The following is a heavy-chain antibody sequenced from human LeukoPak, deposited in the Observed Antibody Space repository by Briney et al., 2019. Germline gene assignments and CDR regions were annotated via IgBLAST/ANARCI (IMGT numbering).Heavy chain of an antibody. Sequence: ASVKVSCKASGYTFTSYGISWVRQAPGQGLEWMGWISAYNGNTNYAQKLQGRVTMTTDTSTSTAYMELRSLRSDDTAVYYCARDSGRIVVVPNPYYYYGMDVWGQGTTVTVSS. D-gene: IGHD3-22*01. CDR1: GYTFTSYG. CDR3: ARDSGRIVVVPNPYYYYGMDV. CDR2: ISAYNGNT. J-gene: IGHJ6*02. V-gene: IGHV1-18*01.